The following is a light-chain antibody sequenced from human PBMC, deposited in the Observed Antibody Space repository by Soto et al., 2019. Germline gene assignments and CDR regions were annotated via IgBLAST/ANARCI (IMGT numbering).Light chain of an antibody. CDR1: QSISSN. V-gene: IGKV3-15*01. CDR2: GAS. CDR3: QHYNNWPPWT. J-gene: IGKJ1*01. Sequence: EIVMTQSPATLSVSPGERATLSCRASQSISSNLARYQQKHGQAPRLLIYGASTRATGIPARFSGSGSGTEFTLTISSLQSEDFAVYYCQHYNNWPPWTFGQGTKVEIK.